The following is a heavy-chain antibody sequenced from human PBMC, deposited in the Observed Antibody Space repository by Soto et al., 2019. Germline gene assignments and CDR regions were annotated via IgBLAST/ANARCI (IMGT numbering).Heavy chain of an antibody. CDR3: ARPTATQWDFAF. CDR1: GFTFSNYA. CDR2: ISNSGQ. Sequence: EVQLLESGGGLVQPGGSLRLSCVVSGFTFSNYAMTWVRQVPGKGLEWISSISNSGQYYADSVKGRFTISRDNPRNTVYLQMNSLRVEDTALYYCARPTATQWDFAFWGRGTLVTVSS. D-gene: IGHD5-18*01. V-gene: IGHV3-23*01. J-gene: IGHJ2*01.